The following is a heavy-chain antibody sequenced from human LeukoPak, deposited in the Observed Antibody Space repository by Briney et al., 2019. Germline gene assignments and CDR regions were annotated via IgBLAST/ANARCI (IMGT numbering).Heavy chain of an antibody. Sequence: GGSLRLSCAASGFTFSSYGMHWVRQAPGKGLEWVAFIRYDGSNKYYADSVKGRFTISRDNSKNTLYLQMSSLRAEDTAVYYCARYSPYYYYGMDVWGQGTTVTVSS. D-gene: IGHD2-15*01. CDR3: ARYSPYYYYGMDV. CDR1: GFTFSSYG. V-gene: IGHV3-30*02. J-gene: IGHJ6*02. CDR2: IRYDGSNK.